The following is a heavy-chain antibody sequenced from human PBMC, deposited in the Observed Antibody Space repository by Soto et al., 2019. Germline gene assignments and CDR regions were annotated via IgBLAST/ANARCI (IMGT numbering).Heavy chain of an antibody. CDR1: GYTFTTYG. CDR3: ARFYASGSYPYDY. CDR2: ISAYNGNT. Sequence: ASVKVSCKASGYTFTTYGISWERQAPGQGLEWMGWISAYNGNTNYAQNLQGRVTMTTDTSTSTAYMELRSLRSDDTAVYYCARFYASGSYPYDYWGQGTLVAVSS. V-gene: IGHV1-18*01. D-gene: IGHD3-10*01. J-gene: IGHJ4*02.